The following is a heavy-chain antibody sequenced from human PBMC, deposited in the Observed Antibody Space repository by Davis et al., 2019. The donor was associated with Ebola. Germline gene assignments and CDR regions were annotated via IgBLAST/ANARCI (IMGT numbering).Heavy chain of an antibody. CDR1: AFLLSTSGVG. Sequence: SGPTLVKPTQTLTLTCTFSAFLLSTSGVGVGWIRQPPGKALEWLALIYWDDDERYSPSLKSRLTITKDTSKNQVVLTMTNMDPVDTATYYCVRRPGYTSGWSEHFDYWGQGTLVTVSS. D-gene: IGHD6-19*01. CDR3: VRRPGYTSGWSEHFDY. J-gene: IGHJ4*02. V-gene: IGHV2-5*02. CDR2: IYWDDDE.